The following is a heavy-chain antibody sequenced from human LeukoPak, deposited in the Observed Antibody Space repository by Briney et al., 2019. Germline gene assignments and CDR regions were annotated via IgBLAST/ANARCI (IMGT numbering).Heavy chain of an antibody. CDR2: ISSSSSYI. V-gene: IGHV3-21*01. D-gene: IGHD6-13*01. J-gene: IGHJ4*02. Sequence: GGSLRLSCAASGFTFSSYSMNWVRQDGGKGLGWVSSISSSSSYIYYADSVKGRFTISRDNAKNSLYLQMNSLRAEDTAVYYCARGKRGIAAAGTDYWGQGTLVTVSS. CDR1: GFTFSSYS. CDR3: ARGKRGIAAAGTDY.